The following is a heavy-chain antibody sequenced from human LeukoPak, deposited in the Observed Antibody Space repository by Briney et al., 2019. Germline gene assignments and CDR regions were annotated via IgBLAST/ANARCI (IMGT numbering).Heavy chain of an antibody. Sequence: SQTLSLTCTVSGGSISSGDYYWTWIRQSPGKGLEWIGEISHSGSADYNPSLKSRVTISVDTSKKHFSLKLSSVTAADTAVYFCARMIVATIPPLHYYYGMDVWGQGTTVTVSS. J-gene: IGHJ6*02. V-gene: IGHV4-30-2*06. CDR3: ARMIVATIPPLHYYYGMDV. D-gene: IGHD5-12*01. CDR2: ISHSGSA. CDR1: GGSISSGDYY.